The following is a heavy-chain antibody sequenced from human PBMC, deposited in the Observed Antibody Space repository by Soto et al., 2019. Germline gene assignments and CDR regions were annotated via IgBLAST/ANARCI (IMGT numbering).Heavy chain of an antibody. CDR2: ISAYKGNK. V-gene: IGHV1-18*04. D-gene: IGHD6-6*01. J-gene: IGHJ4*02. Sequence: QVQLVQPGGEVKKPGATVEVSCRTSGYMVTTYGMSWVRQAPGQGLEWMAWISAYKGNKKYAQKFQGRDTIATDKSTNTVSMELRNRTPDDTGTYFCARTGGGMAARPLEYWGQGTLVTVSS. CDR3: ARTGGGMAARPLEY. CDR1: GYMVTTYG.